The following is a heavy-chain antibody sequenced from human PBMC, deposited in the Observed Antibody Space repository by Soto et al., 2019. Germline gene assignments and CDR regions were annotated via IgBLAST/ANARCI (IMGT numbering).Heavy chain of an antibody. CDR1: GFTVSSNY. CDR2: IYSGGST. J-gene: IGHJ6*03. D-gene: IGHD6-13*01. Sequence: GGSLRLSCAASGFTVSSNYMSWVRQAPGKGLEWVSVIYSGGSTYYADSVKGRFTISRDNSKNTLYLQMNSLRAEDTAVYYCARDSGRQLAPLIHYYYMDVWGKGTTVTVSS. V-gene: IGHV3-66*01. CDR3: ARDSGRQLAPLIHYYYMDV.